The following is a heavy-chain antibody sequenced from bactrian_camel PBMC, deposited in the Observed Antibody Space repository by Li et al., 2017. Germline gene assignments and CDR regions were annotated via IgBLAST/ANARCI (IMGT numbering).Heavy chain of an antibody. V-gene: IGHV3S40*01. D-gene: IGHD8*01. CDR1: GGTEDGFY. J-gene: IGHJ4*01. Sequence: VQLVESGGGSVQAGESVRLSWVTSGGTEDGFYVAWIRQVPGKGREGVASIYTGTDRTYYADSVKGRFAIWQDNAKATVYLEINYLRPEDTAMYYCAADLLLMRPLEASEYKYWGQGTQVTVS. CDR2: IYTGTDRT. CDR3: AADLLLMRPLEASEYKY.